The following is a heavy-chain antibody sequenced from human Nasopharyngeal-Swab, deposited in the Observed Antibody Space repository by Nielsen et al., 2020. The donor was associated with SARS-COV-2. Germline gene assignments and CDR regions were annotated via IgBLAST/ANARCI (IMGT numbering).Heavy chain of an antibody. CDR3: ARSKHYDFWSGYYWDFDY. V-gene: IGHV3-53*01. CDR2: ISSDSST. Sequence: GGSLRLSCAASGFTVSSKYMSWVRQAPGKGLKWVSLISSDSSTYYADSVKGRFTISRDNSKNTLYLQMNSLRAEDTAVYYCARSKHYDFWSGYYWDFDYWGQGTLVTVSS. J-gene: IGHJ4*02. CDR1: GFTVSSKY. D-gene: IGHD3-3*01.